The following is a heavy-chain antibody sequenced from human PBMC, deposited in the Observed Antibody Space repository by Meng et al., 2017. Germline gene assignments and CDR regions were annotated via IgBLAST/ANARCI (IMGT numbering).Heavy chain of an antibody. J-gene: IGHJ3*02. D-gene: IGHD3-3*01. V-gene: IGHV4-31*01. CDR1: GGSISSGGYY. CDR2: IYYSGST. Sequence: SETLSLTCTVSGGSISSGGYYWSWIRQHPGKGLEWIGYIYYSGSTYYNPSLKSLVTISVDTSKNQISLKLSSVTAADTAVYYCARGSPYYDFWSGPDAFDIWGQGTMVTVSS. CDR3: ARGSPYYDFWSGPDAFDI.